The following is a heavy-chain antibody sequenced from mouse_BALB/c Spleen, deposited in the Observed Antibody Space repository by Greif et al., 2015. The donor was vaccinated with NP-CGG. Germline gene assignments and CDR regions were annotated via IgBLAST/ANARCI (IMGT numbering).Heavy chain of an antibody. CDR3: TVSNYYGGYAMDY. Sequence: QVQLQQSGAELVKPGASVKLSCKASGYTFTSYYMYWVKQRPGQGLEWIGEINPSNGGTNFNEKFKSKATLTVDKSSSTAYMQLSSLTSEDSAVYYCTVSNYYGGYAMDYWGQGTSVTVSS. CDR2: INPSNGGT. CDR1: GYTFTSYY. V-gene: IGHV1S16*01. D-gene: IGHD1-1*01. J-gene: IGHJ4*01.